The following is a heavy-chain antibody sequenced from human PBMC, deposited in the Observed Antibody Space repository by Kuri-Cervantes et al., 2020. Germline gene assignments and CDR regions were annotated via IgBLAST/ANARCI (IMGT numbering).Heavy chain of an antibody. D-gene: IGHD1-26*01. V-gene: IGHV3-30*01. Sequence: GGSLRLSCAASGFTFSSYAMHWVRQAPGKGLEWVAVISYDGSNKYYADSVKGRFTISRDNSKNTLYLQMNSLRPEDTAVYYCARGGGSGSLGRVFDYWGQGTLVTVSS. CDR1: GFTFSSYA. CDR3: ARGGGSGSLGRVFDY. J-gene: IGHJ4*02. CDR2: ISYDGSNK.